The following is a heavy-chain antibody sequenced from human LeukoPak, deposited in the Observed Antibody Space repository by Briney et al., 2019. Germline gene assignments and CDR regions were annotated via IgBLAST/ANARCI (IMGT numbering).Heavy chain of an antibody. V-gene: IGHV3-23*01. D-gene: IGHD3-22*01. J-gene: IGHJ4*02. Sequence: GGSLRLSCAASGFTFSSYAMSWVRQAPGKGLEWVSGSIGSGDGTYYADSVKGRFTMSRDNSKNTLYLQLNRLRVEDTAVYYCAKDPVYSHAGSGYYYFDLWGQGTLVTVSP. CDR2: SIGSGDGT. CDR1: GFTFSSYA. CDR3: AKDPVYSHAGSGYYYFDL.